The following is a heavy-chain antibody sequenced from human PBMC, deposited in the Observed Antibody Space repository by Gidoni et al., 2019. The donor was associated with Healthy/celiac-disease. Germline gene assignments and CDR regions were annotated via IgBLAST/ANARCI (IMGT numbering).Heavy chain of an antibody. V-gene: IGHV3-33*01. CDR1: GFPFSSSG. J-gene: IGHJ6*02. CDR2: IWYDGSNK. D-gene: IGHD5-18*01. Sequence: QVQLLESGGGVVQPGRSLRLSCAASGFPFSSSGIHWVRQAPGKGLEWVAVIWYDGSNKYYADSVKGRFTISRDNSKNTLYLQMNSLRAEDTAVYYCARGQSGYSYGDDYYYYYGMDVWGQGTTVTVSS. CDR3: ARGQSGYSYGDDYYYYYGMDV.